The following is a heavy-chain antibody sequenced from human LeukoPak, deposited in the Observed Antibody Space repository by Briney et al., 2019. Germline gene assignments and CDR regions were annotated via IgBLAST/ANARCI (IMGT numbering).Heavy chain of an antibody. Sequence: PSETLSLTCTVSGDSIRSYNWTWIRQPPGKGLEWIGYNYFSGSTKYNPSLKSRVTISIDTSKNHFSLKLTSVTAADAAVYYCAREGYTSGGSKYYSYFIDVWGKGTTVTVSS. CDR2: NYFSGST. J-gene: IGHJ6*03. CDR1: GDSIRSYN. D-gene: IGHD6-19*01. V-gene: IGHV4-59*01. CDR3: AREGYTSGGSKYYSYFIDV.